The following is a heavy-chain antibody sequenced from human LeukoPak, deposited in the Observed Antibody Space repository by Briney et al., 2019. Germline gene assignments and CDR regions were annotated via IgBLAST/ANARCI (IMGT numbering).Heavy chain of an antibody. CDR1: GFTFSSYA. CDR2: ISGSGGST. V-gene: IGHV3-23*01. CDR3: AKVDPSMVRGVTQGDFGY. J-gene: IGHJ4*02. D-gene: IGHD3-10*01. Sequence: PGGSLRLSCAASGFTFSSYAMSWVRQAPGKGLEWVSAISGSGGSTYYADSVKGRFTISRDNSKNTLYLQMNSLRAEDTAVYYCAKVDPSMVRGVTQGDFGYWGQGTLVTVSS.